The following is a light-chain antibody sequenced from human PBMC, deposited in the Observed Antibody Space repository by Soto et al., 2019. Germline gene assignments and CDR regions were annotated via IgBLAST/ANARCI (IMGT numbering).Light chain of an antibody. CDR1: QSLSSY. V-gene: IGKV3-11*01. CDR2: DAS. Sequence: EIVLTQSPATLSLSPGERATLSCRASQSLSSYLAWYQQKPGQAPRLLIYDASNRATGIPARFSGSGSGTDFTLTISSLEPEDFVLYYCQQRSNWPPFTFGPGTKVDIK. J-gene: IGKJ3*01. CDR3: QQRSNWPPFT.